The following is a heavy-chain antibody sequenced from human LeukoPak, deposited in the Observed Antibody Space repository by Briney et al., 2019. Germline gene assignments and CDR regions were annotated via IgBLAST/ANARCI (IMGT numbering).Heavy chain of an antibody. D-gene: IGHD2-15*01. CDR3: ARVPRRYCSGGSCRPRILRGEYYFDY. V-gene: IGHV4-34*01. Sequence: SETLSLTCAVYGGSFSGYYWSWIRQPPGKGLEWIGEINHSGSTNYNPSLKSRVTISVDTSKNQFSLKLSSVTAADTAVYYCARVPRRYCSGGSCRPRILRGEYYFDYWGQGTLVTVSS. CDR2: INHSGST. CDR1: GGSFSGYY. J-gene: IGHJ4*02.